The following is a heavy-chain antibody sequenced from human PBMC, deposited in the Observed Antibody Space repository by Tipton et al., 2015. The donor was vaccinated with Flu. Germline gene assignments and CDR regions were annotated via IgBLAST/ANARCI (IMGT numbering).Heavy chain of an antibody. CDR3: ARVGGYSYGFDY. Sequence: TLSLTCTVSGGSISSSSYYWSWIRQPPGKGLEWIGYIYYSGSTNYNPSLKSRVTISVDTSKNQFSLKLSSVTAADTAVYYCARVGGYSYGFDYWGQGTLVTVSS. J-gene: IGHJ4*02. D-gene: IGHD5-18*01. V-gene: IGHV4-61*01. CDR1: GGSISSSSYY. CDR2: IYYSGST.